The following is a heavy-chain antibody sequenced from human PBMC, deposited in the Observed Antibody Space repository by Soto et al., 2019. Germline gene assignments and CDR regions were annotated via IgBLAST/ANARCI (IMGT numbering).Heavy chain of an antibody. CDR2: INHSGST. V-gene: IGHV4-34*01. D-gene: IGHD3-22*01. Sequence: SETLSLTCAVYGGSFSGYYWSWIRQPPGKGLEWIGEINHSGSTNYNPSLKSRVTISVDTSKNQFSVKLSSVTAADTAVYYCARASSGSFDYWGQGTLVTVSS. J-gene: IGHJ4*02. CDR3: ARASSGSFDY. CDR1: GGSFSGYY.